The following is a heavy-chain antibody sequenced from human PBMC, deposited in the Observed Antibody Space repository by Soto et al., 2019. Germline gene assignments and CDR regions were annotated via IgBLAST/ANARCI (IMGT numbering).Heavy chain of an antibody. CDR3: ARDPNIVATMGSIDYYDVMDV. Sequence: GGSLRLSCAASGFTFSSYWMSWVRQAPGKGLEWVANIKQDGSEKYYVDSVKGRFTISRDNAKNSLYLQMNSLRAEDTAVYYCARDPNIVATMGSIDYYDVMDVWGQGTTVTVSS. CDR1: GFTFSSYW. V-gene: IGHV3-7*01. CDR2: IKQDGSEK. J-gene: IGHJ6*02. D-gene: IGHD5-12*01.